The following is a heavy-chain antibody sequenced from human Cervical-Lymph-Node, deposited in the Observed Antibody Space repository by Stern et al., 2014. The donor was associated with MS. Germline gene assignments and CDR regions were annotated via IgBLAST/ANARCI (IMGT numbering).Heavy chain of an antibody. V-gene: IGHV1-2*06. D-gene: IGHD1-26*01. CDR1: GYTFTGYY. CDR3: ARDSFIGSGSYYGFDP. CDR2: INPNSGGT. J-gene: IGHJ5*02. Sequence: QVQLVESGAEVKKPGASVKVSCKASGYTFTGYYMHWVRQAPGQGLEWMGRINPNSGGTNYAQKFQGRVTMTRDTSISTAYMELSRLRSDDTAVYYCARDSFIGSGSYYGFDPWGQGTLVTVSS.